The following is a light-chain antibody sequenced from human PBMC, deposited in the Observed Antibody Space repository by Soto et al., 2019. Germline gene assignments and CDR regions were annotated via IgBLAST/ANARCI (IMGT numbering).Light chain of an antibody. CDR2: AAS. Sequence: DIPMTQSPSSLSASVGDRVTITCRASQGISSYLAWYQQKPGKVPKLLIYAASTLQSGVPSRFSGSGSGTDFTLTISSLQPEDVATYYCQKYNSVPVWFGQGTKVEIK. CDR3: QKYNSVPVW. CDR1: QGISSY. J-gene: IGKJ1*01. V-gene: IGKV1-27*01.